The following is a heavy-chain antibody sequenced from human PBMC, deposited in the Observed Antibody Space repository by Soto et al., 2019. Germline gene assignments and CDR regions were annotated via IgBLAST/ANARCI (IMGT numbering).Heavy chain of an antibody. Sequence: SETLSLTCTVSGGSISSYYWSWIRQPPGKGLEWIGYIYYSGSTNYNPSLKSRVTISVDTSKNQFSLKLSSVTAADTAVYYCARADTVTRLDYWGQGTLVTVSS. V-gene: IGHV4-59*01. D-gene: IGHD4-17*01. J-gene: IGHJ4*02. CDR1: GGSISSYY. CDR2: IYYSGST. CDR3: ARADTVTRLDY.